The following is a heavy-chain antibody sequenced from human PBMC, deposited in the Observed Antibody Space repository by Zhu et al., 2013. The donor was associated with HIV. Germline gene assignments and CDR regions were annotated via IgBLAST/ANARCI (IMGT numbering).Heavy chain of an antibody. CDR2: TNPSGGST. CDR3: ARETGRGGSYSDL. Sequence: QVQLVQSGAEVKKPGASVKVSCKASGYTFTTYYIHWVRQAPGQGLEWMGVTNPSGGSTTYAQKFQGRVTMTRDTSTSTVYMDLSSLRSEDTAVYYCARETGRGGSYSDLWGQGSLVTVSS. V-gene: IGHV1-46*01. J-gene: IGHJ4*02. D-gene: IGHD1-1*01. CDR1: GYTFTTYY.